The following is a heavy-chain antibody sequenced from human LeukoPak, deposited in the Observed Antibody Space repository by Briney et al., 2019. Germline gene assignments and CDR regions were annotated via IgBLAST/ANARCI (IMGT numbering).Heavy chain of an antibody. V-gene: IGHV3-23*01. CDR3: ARPESSSWYPFDY. CDR1: GFTFSSYA. CDR2: ISGSGGST. Sequence: GGSLRLSCAASGFTFSSYAMSWVCQAPGKGLEWVSAISGSGGSTYNADSMKGRFAISRDNSKNTLYLQMNSLRAEDTAVYYCARPESSSWYPFDYWGQGTLVTVSS. J-gene: IGHJ4*02. D-gene: IGHD6-13*01.